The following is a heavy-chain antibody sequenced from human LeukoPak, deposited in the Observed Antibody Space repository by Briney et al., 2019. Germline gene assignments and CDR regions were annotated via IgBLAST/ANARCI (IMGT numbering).Heavy chain of an antibody. Sequence: SETLSLTCTVSGGSISSYYWSWIRQPPGKGLEWIGYIYYSGSTNYNPSLKSRVTISVDTSKNQFSLKLSSVTAADTAVYYCARADYDFWSGYWSWFDPWGQGTLVTVSS. CDR3: ARADYDFWSGYWSWFDP. CDR1: GGSISSYY. J-gene: IGHJ5*02. CDR2: IYYSGST. V-gene: IGHV4-59*01. D-gene: IGHD3-3*01.